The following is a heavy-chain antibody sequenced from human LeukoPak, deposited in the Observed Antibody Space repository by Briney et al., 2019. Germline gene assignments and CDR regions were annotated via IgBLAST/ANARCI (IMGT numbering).Heavy chain of an antibody. CDR3: ARDRSSSSFAFDI. Sequence: ASVKVSCKASGYTFTSYGICWGRHAPGQGLEWRGWISAYNGNTNYAQKLQGRVTMTTDTSTSTAYMELRSLRSDDTAVYYCARDRSSSSFAFDIWGQGTMVTVSS. CDR2: ISAYNGNT. CDR1: GYTFTSYG. V-gene: IGHV1-18*01. J-gene: IGHJ3*02. D-gene: IGHD6-6*01.